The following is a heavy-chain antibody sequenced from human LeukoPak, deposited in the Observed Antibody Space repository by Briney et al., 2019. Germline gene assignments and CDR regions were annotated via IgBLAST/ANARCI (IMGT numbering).Heavy chain of an antibody. CDR2: IYSGGST. Sequence: PPGGSLRLSCAASGFTVSSNYMSWVRQAPGKGLEWVSVIYSGGSTYYADSVKGRFTISRDNSKNTLYLQMNSLRAEDTAVYYCARGGYSYGYGVDYYYYYGMDVWGQGTTVTVSS. J-gene: IGHJ6*02. CDR3: ARGGYSYGYGVDYYYYYGMDV. V-gene: IGHV3-53*01. CDR1: GFTVSSNY. D-gene: IGHD5-18*01.